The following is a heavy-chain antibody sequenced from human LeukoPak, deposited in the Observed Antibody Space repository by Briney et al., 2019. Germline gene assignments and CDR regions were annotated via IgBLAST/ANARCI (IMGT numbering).Heavy chain of an antibody. V-gene: IGHV4-39*01. CDR1: GGSISSSSYS. J-gene: IGHJ4*02. D-gene: IGHD4-17*01. Sequence: SETLSLTCTVSGGSISSSSYSWGWIRQPPGKGLEWIGSIYYSGSTYYNPSLKSRVTISVDTSKNQFSLKLSSVTAADTAVYYCARLTASFTTVTARNPTDYWGQGTLVTVSS. CDR3: ARLTASFTTVTARNPTDY. CDR2: IYYSGST.